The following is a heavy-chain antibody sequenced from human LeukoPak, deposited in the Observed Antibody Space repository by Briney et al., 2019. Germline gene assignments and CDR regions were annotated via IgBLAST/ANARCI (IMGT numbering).Heavy chain of an antibody. CDR2: IYYTTST. D-gene: IGHD6-13*01. CDR3: ARHAAAAGNIDY. V-gene: IGHV4-39*01. Sequence: SDTLSLTCTVSAGTISRSSYYWASIPQPPGTGIDWTGSIYYTTSTHYNPSLKIRVTITVHTANNQFSLKLRSVTAADTAVYYCARHAAAAGNIDYWGQGTLVTVSP. CDR1: AGTISRSSYY. J-gene: IGHJ4*02.